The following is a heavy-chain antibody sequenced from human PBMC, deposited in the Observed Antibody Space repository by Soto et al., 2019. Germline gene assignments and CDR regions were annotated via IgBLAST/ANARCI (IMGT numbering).Heavy chain of an antibody. J-gene: IGHJ1*01. V-gene: IGHV4-59*08. D-gene: IGHD6-13*01. Sequence: QVQLQESGPGLVKPSETLSLTCTVSGDSISSYFWSWIRQAPGKGLEWIGYIYFSGTTKYNPSLKRRVTLSLDTAKNTLSLRLSSMTAADTAVYYCARHEGSPLYYLHWGQGTLVTVSS. CDR2: IYFSGTT. CDR3: ARHEGSPLYYLH. CDR1: GDSISSYF.